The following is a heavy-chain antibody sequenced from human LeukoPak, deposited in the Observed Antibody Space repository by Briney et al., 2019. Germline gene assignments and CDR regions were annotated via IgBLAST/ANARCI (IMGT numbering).Heavy chain of an antibody. D-gene: IGHD3-10*01. V-gene: IGHV3-48*01. Sequence: GGSLRLSCAASGFIFSSYSMNWVRRAPGKGLEWVSYISSSSSTIYYADSVKGRFTISRDNFKNTLYLQMNSLRVEDTALYYCVNSGFDPWGQGTLVTVSS. CDR3: VNSGFDP. CDR2: ISSSSSTI. J-gene: IGHJ5*01. CDR1: GFIFSSYS.